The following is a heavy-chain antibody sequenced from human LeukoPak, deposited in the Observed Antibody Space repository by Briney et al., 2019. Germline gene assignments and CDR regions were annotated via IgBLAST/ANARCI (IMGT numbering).Heavy chain of an antibody. J-gene: IGHJ4*02. CDR1: GGTFSSYA. CDR2: IIPILGIA. Sequence: SVKVSCKASGGTFSSYAISWVQQAPGQGLEWTGRIIPILGIANYAQKFQGRVTITADKSTSTAYMELSSLRSEDTAVYYCARDPTAYDILTGYSDYWGQGTLVTVSS. V-gene: IGHV1-69*04. D-gene: IGHD3-9*01. CDR3: ARDPTAYDILTGYSDY.